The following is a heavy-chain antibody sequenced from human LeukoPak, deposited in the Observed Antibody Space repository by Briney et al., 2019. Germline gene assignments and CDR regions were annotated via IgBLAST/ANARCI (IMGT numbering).Heavy chain of an antibody. V-gene: IGHV4-39*01. CDR2: IYSGGTT. D-gene: IGHD2-15*01. CDR3: ARHSRNCSGGYCYLYY. J-gene: IGHJ4*02. CDR1: GGSISSDSYY. Sequence: PSETLSLTCAVSGGSISSDSYYWGRLRQPPGKGLEGIGSIYSGGTTYYNPSLKSRVTISVDTSKNQFSLKLTSVTAADAAAYYCARHSRNCSGGYCYLYYWGQGTLVTVSS.